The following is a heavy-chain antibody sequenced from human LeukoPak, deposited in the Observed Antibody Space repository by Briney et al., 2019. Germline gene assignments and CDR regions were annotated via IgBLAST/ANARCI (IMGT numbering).Heavy chain of an antibody. V-gene: IGHV3-23*01. CDR1: GFTFSSYT. CDR3: AKPLQFCTNGVCYSRQAFDI. CDR2: ISGSGGST. D-gene: IGHD2-8*01. Sequence: GGSLRLSCAASGFTFSSYTMSWVRQAPGKGLGWVSAISGSGGSTYYADSVKGRFTISRDNSKNTLYLQMNSLRADDTAVYYCAKPLQFCTNGVCYSRQAFDIWGQGTMVTVSS. J-gene: IGHJ3*02.